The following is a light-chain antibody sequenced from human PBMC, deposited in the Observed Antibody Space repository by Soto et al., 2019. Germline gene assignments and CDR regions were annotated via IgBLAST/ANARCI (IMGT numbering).Light chain of an antibody. J-gene: IGKJ4*01. Sequence: EFVLTQSPGTLSLSPGERATLSCRASQTVRNNYLAWYQQKPGQARRLLIYDASNRATGIPARFSGSGSGTDFTLTISSLEPEDFAVYYCQQRSNWPLTFGGGTKVDIK. CDR3: QQRSNWPLT. V-gene: IGKV3-11*01. CDR1: QTVRNNY. CDR2: DAS.